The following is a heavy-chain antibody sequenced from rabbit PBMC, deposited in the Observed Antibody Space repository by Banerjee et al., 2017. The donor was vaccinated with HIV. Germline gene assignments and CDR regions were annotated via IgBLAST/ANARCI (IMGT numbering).Heavy chain of an antibody. CDR2: IYAGNSGNT. J-gene: IGHJ4*01. CDR3: ARTNVGDTGYGYAVFKL. V-gene: IGHV1S45*01. Sequence: QEQLEESGGDLVKPEGSLTLTCTASGFSLSIYEMCWVRQAPGKGLEWIACIYAGNSGNTWYASWAKGRFTITKTSSTTVTLQMTSLTAADTATYFCARTNVGDTGYGYAVFKLWGQGTLVTVS. D-gene: IGHD6-1*01. CDR1: GFSLSIYE.